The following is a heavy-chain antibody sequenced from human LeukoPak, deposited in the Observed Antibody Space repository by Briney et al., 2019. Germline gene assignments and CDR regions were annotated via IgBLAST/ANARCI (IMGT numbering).Heavy chain of an antibody. J-gene: IGHJ3*02. CDR2: ISSSSTM. V-gene: IGHV3-48*01. CDR1: GFTFSSYW. Sequence: GGSLRLSCAASGFTFSSYWMNWVRQAPGKGLEWVSYISSSSTMYYADSVKGRFSISRDNAKNSLYLQMNSLRAEDTAVYYCARDHHRRLYDSQARDTFDIWGQGTMVTVSS. D-gene: IGHD3-22*01. CDR3: ARDHHRRLYDSQARDTFDI.